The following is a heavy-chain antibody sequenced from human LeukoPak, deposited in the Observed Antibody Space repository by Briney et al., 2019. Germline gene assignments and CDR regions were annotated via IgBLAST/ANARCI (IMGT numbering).Heavy chain of an antibody. V-gene: IGHV4-34*01. CDR3: ARALGGRLWFGESQKYYSDY. CDR1: GGSFIGYY. J-gene: IGHJ4*02. D-gene: IGHD3-10*01. Sequence: PSETLSLTCAVYGGSFIGYYWGCIRHRPGKGVEWVVEINHRGSTNYKTSPKSRVTPYVDTCKNHFSLKLRSVSPADTPVYFCARALGGRLWFGESQKYYSDYWGQGTLATVSS. CDR2: INHRGST.